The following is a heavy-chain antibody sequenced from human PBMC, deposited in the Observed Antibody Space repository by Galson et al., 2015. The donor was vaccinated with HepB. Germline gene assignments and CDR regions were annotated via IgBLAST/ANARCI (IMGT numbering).Heavy chain of an antibody. J-gene: IGHJ4*02. Sequence: LRLSCAASGFTFSSYGMHWVRQAPGKGLEWVAVISYDGSNKYYADSVKGRFTISRDNSKNTLYLQMNSLRAEDTAMYYCAKEYGDLDYWGQGTLVTVSS. D-gene: IGHD4-17*01. CDR1: GFTFSSYG. CDR3: AKEYGDLDY. V-gene: IGHV3-30*18. CDR2: ISYDGSNK.